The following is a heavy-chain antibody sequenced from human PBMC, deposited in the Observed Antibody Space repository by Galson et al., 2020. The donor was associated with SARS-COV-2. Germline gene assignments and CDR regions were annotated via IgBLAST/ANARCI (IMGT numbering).Heavy chain of an antibody. CDR2: ISAYNGNT. V-gene: IGHV1-18*01. Sequence: ASVKVSCKASGYTFTSYGISWVRQAPGQGLEWMGWISAYNGNTNYAQKLQGRVTMTTDTSTSTAYMELRSLRSDDTAVYYCARVAPTESEWAHSIFGVVIIEHFDYWGQGTLVTVSS. CDR1: GYTFTSYG. J-gene: IGHJ4*02. D-gene: IGHD3-3*01. CDR3: ARVAPTESEWAHSIFGVVIIEHFDY.